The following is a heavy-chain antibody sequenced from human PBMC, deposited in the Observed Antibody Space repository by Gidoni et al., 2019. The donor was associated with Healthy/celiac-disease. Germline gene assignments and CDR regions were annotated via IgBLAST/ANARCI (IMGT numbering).Heavy chain of an antibody. D-gene: IGHD2-2*01. CDR3: ARDSKVNYADAFDI. Sequence: EVQLLESGGGLVHPVVSLRRSCAASGFPFSGYAMSWVRQAPGKGLEWVSASSGSGGSTYYADSVKGRLTISRDNSKNTLYLQMNSLRAEDTAVYYCARDSKVNYADAFDIWGQGTMVTVSS. V-gene: IGHV3-23*01. CDR1: GFPFSGYA. CDR2: SSGSGGST. J-gene: IGHJ3*02.